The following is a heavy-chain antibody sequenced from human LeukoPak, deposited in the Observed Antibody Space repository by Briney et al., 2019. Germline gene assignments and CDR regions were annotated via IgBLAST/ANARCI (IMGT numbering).Heavy chain of an antibody. J-gene: IGHJ4*02. Sequence: SETLSLTCTVSGGSISSYYWSWIRQPPGKGLEWIGYIYYSGSTNYNPSLKSRVTISVETSKNQFSLNLSSVTAADTAVYYCARRSYGYSVSRYWGQGTLVTVSS. CDR1: GGSISSYY. D-gene: IGHD5-18*01. CDR3: ARRSYGYSVSRY. CDR2: IYYSGST. V-gene: IGHV4-59*12.